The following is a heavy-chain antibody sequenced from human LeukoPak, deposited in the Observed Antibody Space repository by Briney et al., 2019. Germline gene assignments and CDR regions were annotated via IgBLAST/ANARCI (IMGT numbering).Heavy chain of an antibody. Sequence: RPGGSLRLSCAASGFTFAVYGMSWVSQAPGKGLEWVSGINWNGDIRGYADSVKGRLTIFRDNAKSSLFLQMNSLRAEDTAFYYCARGGYSYGAPYYFDYWGQGTLVTVSS. D-gene: IGHD5-18*01. CDR2: INWNGDIR. CDR3: ARGGYSYGAPYYFDY. V-gene: IGHV3-20*04. CDR1: GFTFAVYG. J-gene: IGHJ4*02.